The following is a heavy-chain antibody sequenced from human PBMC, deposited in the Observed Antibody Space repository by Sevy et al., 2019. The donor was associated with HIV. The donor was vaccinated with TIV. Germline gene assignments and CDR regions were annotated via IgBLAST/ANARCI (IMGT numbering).Heavy chain of an antibody. CDR1: GFTFSAYW. Sequence: GESLKISCAASGFTFSAYWMHWVRQAPGKGLVWVSHINTDGSGTSYADSVKGRFTISRDNAKNTLYLQVNSLRAEDTAVYYCAKKGGYGSGSYYWYFDLWGRGTLVTVSS. J-gene: IGHJ2*01. D-gene: IGHD3-10*01. V-gene: IGHV3-74*01. CDR3: AKKGGYGSGSYYWYFDL. CDR2: INTDGSGT.